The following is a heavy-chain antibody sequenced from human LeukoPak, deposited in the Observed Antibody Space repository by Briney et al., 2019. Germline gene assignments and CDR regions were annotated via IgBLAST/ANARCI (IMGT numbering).Heavy chain of an antibody. V-gene: IGHV4-39*07. CDR3: ARGHYYDSSGYYYYYFGMDV. CDR1: GGSISSSSYY. Sequence: SETLSLTCTVSGGSISSSSYYWGWIRQPPGKGLEWIGNICDNGSTNYNPSLKSRVTISVDTSKNQFSLKLSSVTAADTAVYYCARGHYYDSSGYYYYYFGMDVWGQGTTVTASS. D-gene: IGHD3-22*01. CDR2: ICDNGST. J-gene: IGHJ6*02.